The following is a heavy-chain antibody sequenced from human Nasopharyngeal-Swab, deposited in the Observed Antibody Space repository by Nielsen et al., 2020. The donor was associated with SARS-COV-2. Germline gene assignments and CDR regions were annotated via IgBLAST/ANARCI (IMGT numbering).Heavy chain of an antibody. Sequence: GGSLRLSCTASGFNFGDYAMSWLRQAPGKGPEWVGFIRSKAYGGTTEYAASVKGRFTISRDDSKSIAYLQMNSLKTEDTAVYYCTREPDIVVVPAAISFDYWGQGTLVTVSS. CDR1: GFNFGDYA. CDR2: IRSKAYGGTT. J-gene: IGHJ4*02. V-gene: IGHV3-49*03. CDR3: TREPDIVVVPAAISFDY. D-gene: IGHD2-2*01.